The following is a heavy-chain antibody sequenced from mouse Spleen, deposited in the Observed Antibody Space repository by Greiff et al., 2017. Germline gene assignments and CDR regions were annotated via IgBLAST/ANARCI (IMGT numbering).Heavy chain of an antibody. V-gene: IGHV1-81*01. D-gene: IGHD1-1*01. CDR3: ARQRDYYGSHDY. CDR2: IYPRSGNT. Sequence: QVHVKQSGAELARPGASVKLSCKASGYTFTSYGISWVKQRTGQGLEWIGEIYPRSGNTYYNEKFKGKATLTADKSSSTAYMELRSLTSEDSAVYFCARQRDYYGSHDYWGQGTTLTVSS. J-gene: IGHJ2*01. CDR1: GYTFTSYG.